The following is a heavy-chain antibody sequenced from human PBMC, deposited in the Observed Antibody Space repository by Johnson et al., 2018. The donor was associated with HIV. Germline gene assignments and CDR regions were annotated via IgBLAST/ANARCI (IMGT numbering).Heavy chain of an antibody. J-gene: IGHJ3*01. CDR3: ARDTYYYDTSGYLTRPRAFDV. D-gene: IGHD3-22*01. Sequence: VQLVESGGGVARPGGSLRLSCEGSGFIFDEYDMSWVRQTPGQGLEWVSGMSWTGATPRSADSVQGRFTISRDNAKAFLYLQINSLPAEDTALYYCARDTYYYDTSGYLTRPRAFDVWGQGTMVTVSS. CDR1: GFIFDEYD. V-gene: IGHV3-20*04. CDR2: MSWTGATP.